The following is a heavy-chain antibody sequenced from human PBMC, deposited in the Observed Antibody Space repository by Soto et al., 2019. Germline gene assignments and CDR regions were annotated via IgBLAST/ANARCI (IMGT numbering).Heavy chain of an antibody. J-gene: IGHJ4*02. CDR1: GFTFSSYA. V-gene: IGHV3-23*01. CDR2: ISGSGGST. D-gene: IGHD2-8*01. Sequence: PGGSLRLSCAASGFTFSSYAVSWVRQAPGKGLEWVSAISGSGGSTYYADSVKGRFTISRDNSKNTLYLQMNSLRAEDTAVYYCAKANMVYARAGYYFDYWGQGTLVTVSS. CDR3: AKANMVYARAGYYFDY.